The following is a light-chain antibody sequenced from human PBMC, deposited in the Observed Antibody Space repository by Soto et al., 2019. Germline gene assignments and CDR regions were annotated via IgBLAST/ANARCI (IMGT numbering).Light chain of an antibody. J-gene: IGLJ2*01. CDR2: EVS. Sequence: QPVLTQPASVSGSPGQSITISCTGTGSDIGGYNYVSWYQQHPGKAPKLMIYEVSNRPSGVSDRFSGSKSGNTASLTISGLQAEDESDYYCSSYTSSNALVLFGGGTKLTVL. CDR1: GSDIGGYNY. CDR3: SSYTSSNALVL. V-gene: IGLV2-14*01.